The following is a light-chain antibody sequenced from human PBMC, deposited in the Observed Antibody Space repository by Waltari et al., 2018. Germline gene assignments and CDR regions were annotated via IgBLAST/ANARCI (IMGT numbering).Light chain of an antibody. CDR3: QQYDGIVVT. J-gene: IGKJ4*01. CDR1: QTVSTIA. V-gene: IGKV3-20*01. Sequence: EIVLTQSPGTLSLSPGDRATLSCRASQTVSTIALSWYQPKPGQAPRVLIYSPYNRATGIPDRFNCSGSGTDFTLTINRLAPEDFARYYCQQYDGIVVTFGGGTKVEI. CDR2: SPY.